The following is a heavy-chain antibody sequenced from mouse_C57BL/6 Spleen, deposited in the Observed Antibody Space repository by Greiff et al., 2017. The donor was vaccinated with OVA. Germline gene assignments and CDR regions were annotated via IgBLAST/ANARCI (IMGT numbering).Heavy chain of an antibody. V-gene: IGHV1-59*01. CDR1: GYTFTSYW. CDR3: ARHFTTVSRAGAMDD. Sequence: VQLQQPGAELVRPGTSVKLSCKASGYTFTSYWMHWVKQRPGQGLEWIGVIDPAGGYTNYTEKVKGKATLTVDKSSSTAYLQRSSLTSEDSAVYYWARHFTTVSRAGAMDDWGQGTSVTVSA. J-gene: IGHJ4*01. D-gene: IGHD1-1*01. CDR2: IDPAGGYT.